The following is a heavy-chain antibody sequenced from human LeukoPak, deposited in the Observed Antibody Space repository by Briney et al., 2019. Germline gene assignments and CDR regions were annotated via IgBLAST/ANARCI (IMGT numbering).Heavy chain of an antibody. D-gene: IGHD6-13*01. Sequence: PGGSLRLSCAASGFTFSSYAMSWVRQAPGKGLEWVSAISGSGGSTYYADSVKGRFTISRDNSKNTLYLQMNSLRAEDTAVYYCAKGVIQLASSWEYNWFDPWGQGTLVTVSS. V-gene: IGHV3-23*01. J-gene: IGHJ5*02. CDR2: ISGSGGST. CDR1: GFTFSSYA. CDR3: AKGVIQLASSWEYNWFDP.